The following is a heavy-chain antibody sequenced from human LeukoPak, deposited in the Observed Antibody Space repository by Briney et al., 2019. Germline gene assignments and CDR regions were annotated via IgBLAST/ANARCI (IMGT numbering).Heavy chain of an antibody. CDR3: VRGGYGAHMG. Sequence: GGSLRLSCAASGFSISSSWMHWVRQVPPQGQLRVSGNSDGRTTGYADTVKGRFTISRDNVKNAVDLQMNSLRAEETAVYYCVRGGYGAHMGWGQGILVIVS. V-gene: IGHV3-74*01. D-gene: IGHD4-17*01. CDR2: NSDGRTT. J-gene: IGHJ4*02. CDR1: GFSISSSW.